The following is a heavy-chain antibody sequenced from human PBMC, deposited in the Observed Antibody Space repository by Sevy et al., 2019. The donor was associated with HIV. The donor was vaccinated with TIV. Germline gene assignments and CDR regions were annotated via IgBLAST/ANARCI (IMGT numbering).Heavy chain of an antibody. Sequence: GGSLRLSCATSGFTFNVYSMYWVRQAPGKGLEWVSSISSTFSINYADSVKGRFTISRDNAKNSLYLQMNSLRAEDTAVYYCARDLAPMQQWLVFGFDYWGQGTLVTVSS. V-gene: IGHV3-21*01. D-gene: IGHD6-19*01. J-gene: IGHJ4*02. CDR1: GFTFNVYS. CDR3: ARDLAPMQQWLVFGFDY. CDR2: ISSTFSI.